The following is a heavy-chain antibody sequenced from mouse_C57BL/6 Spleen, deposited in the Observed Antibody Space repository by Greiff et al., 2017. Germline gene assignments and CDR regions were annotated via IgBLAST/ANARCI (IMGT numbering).Heavy chain of an antibody. CDR2: INPNNGGT. Sequence: EVQLQQSGPELVKPGASVKIPCKASGYTFTDYNMDWVKQSHGKSLEWIGDINPNNGGTIYNQKFKGKATLTVDKASSTAYMELRSLTSEATAVYYCARGIYYFGSSYGFAYWGQGTLVTVSA. V-gene: IGHV1-18*01. D-gene: IGHD1-1*01. J-gene: IGHJ3*01. CDR3: ARGIYYFGSSYGFAY. CDR1: GYTFTDYN.